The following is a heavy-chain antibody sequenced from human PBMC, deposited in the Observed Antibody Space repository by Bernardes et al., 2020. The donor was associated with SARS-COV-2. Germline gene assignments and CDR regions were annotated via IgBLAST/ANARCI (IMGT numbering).Heavy chain of an antibody. J-gene: IGHJ6*03. D-gene: IGHD2-2*01. V-gene: IGHV1-18*01. Sequence: AAVKVSCKPSGYTLTKNGISWVRQAPGQGLEWLGWIHVYKGNTNYAQKFQGRVTMTTDTVTSTAYMELRSLRSDDTAVYYCARVVGPVAYDYYFYYMDVWGKGTTVTVS. CDR1: GYTLTKNG. CDR3: ARVVGPVAYDYYFYYMDV. CDR2: IHVYKGNT.